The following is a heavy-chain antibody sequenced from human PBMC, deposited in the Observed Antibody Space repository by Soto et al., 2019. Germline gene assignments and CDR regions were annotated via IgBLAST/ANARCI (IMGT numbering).Heavy chain of an antibody. CDR2: INNSGSP. Sequence: SGTLSLTCALYGWAFSGYYWSWVRPPPGRGWGWIGKINNSGSPNYTPSLKSRVTIPVDTPKTRFPLKRSSVTAADTAVYYCARGLWGSYHTFDYWGQGTLVTVSS. CDR3: ARGLWGSYHTFDY. J-gene: IGHJ4*02. V-gene: IGHV4-34*01. D-gene: IGHD3-16*02. CDR1: GWAFSGYY.